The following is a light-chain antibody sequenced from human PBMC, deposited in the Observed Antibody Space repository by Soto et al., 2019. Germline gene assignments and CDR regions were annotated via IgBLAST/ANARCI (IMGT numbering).Light chain of an antibody. J-gene: IGKJ1*01. Sequence: DIQMTQSPSSLSASVGDRVTITCRASQVINNYLAWYQQKPGKVPKLLIYAASTLQSGVRFRFSGSGSGTDFTLTISSLQPEDVATYYCQKYNSAPWTFGQGTKVEIK. CDR1: QVINNY. V-gene: IGKV1-27*01. CDR2: AAS. CDR3: QKYNSAPWT.